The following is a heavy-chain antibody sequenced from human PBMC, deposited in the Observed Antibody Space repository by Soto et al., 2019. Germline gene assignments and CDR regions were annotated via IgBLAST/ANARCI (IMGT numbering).Heavy chain of an antibody. J-gene: IGHJ6*02. CDR2: MNPNSGNT. CDR1: GYTFTSYD. Sequence: ASVKVSCKASGYTFTSYDINWVRQATGQGLEWMGWMNPNSGNTGYAQKFQGRVTMTRNTSISTAYMELSSLRSEDTAVYYCARGGYDFWSGYYTPYYYYYGMDVWGQGTTVTV. V-gene: IGHV1-8*01. D-gene: IGHD3-3*01. CDR3: ARGGYDFWSGYYTPYYYYYGMDV.